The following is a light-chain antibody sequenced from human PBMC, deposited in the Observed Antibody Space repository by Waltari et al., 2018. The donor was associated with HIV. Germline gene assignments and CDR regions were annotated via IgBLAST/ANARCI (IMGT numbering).Light chain of an antibody. CDR3: AAWDDSLNGWV. Sequence: QSVLTQPPSTSGTPGQRISVSCSGGSSNIGSNTVNWYQQVPGTAPKLLIFSNKQRPSGVPDRFSGSKSGTSASLAISGLQSEDEADYYCAAWDDSLNGWVFGGGTKLTVL. J-gene: IGLJ3*02. V-gene: IGLV1-44*01. CDR1: SSNIGSNT. CDR2: SNK.